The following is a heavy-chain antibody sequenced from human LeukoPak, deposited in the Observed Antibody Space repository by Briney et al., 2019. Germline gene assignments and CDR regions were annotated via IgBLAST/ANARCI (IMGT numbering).Heavy chain of an antibody. CDR1: GGTFSSYA. J-gene: IGHJ4*02. V-gene: IGHV1-69*04. D-gene: IGHD5-18*01. Sequence: ASVKVSCKASGGTFSSYAISWVRQAPRQGLEWMGRIIPILGIANYAQKFQGRVTITADKSTSTAYMELSSLRSEDTAVYYCARDNSYGYYFFDYWGQGTLVTVSS. CDR2: IIPILGIA. CDR3: ARDNSYGYYFFDY.